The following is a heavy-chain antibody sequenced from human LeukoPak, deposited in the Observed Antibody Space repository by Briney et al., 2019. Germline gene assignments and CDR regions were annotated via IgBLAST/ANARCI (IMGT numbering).Heavy chain of an antibody. V-gene: IGHV3-23*01. CDR3: AKDYTEPPYYYYYYYMDV. Sequence: GGSLRLSCAASGFTFSSYAMSWVRQAPGQGLEWVSAISGSGGSTYYADSVKGRFTISRDNSKNTLYLQMNSLRAEDTAVYYCAKDYTEPPYYYYYYYMDVWGKGTTVTVSS. J-gene: IGHJ6*03. D-gene: IGHD1-14*01. CDR1: GFTFSSYA. CDR2: ISGSGGST.